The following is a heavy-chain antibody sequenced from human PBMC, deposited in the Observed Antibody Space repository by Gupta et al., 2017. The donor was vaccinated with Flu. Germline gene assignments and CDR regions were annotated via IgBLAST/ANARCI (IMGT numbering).Heavy chain of an antibody. D-gene: IGHD2-2*01. Sequence: WVRQAPGKGLEWVSTISGSGDGADYADSVKGRFTISRDNSKNTLFLQMNSLRAEDTAVYYCVKAVNSYCDGPTCYWGFDYWGQGTLVTVSS. J-gene: IGHJ4*02. CDR3: VKAVNSYCDGPTCYWGFDY. V-gene: IGHV3-23*01. CDR2: ISGSGDGA.